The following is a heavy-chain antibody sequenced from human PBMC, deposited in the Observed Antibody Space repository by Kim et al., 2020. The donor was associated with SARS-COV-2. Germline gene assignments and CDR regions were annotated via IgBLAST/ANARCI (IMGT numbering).Heavy chain of an antibody. D-gene: IGHD1-20*01. J-gene: IGHJ4*02. CDR3: ARETREVGIGGWDC. Sequence: YGESMKGRFTNSRENAKNSLNLQMNSLRVEDTAIYYCARETREVGIGGWDCGGQGTLVTVSS. V-gene: IGHV3-48*03.